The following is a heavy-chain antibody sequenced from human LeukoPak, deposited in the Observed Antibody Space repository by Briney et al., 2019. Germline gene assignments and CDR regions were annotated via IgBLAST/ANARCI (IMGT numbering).Heavy chain of an antibody. V-gene: IGHV1-2*02. CDR1: GYTFTGYY. CDR2: INPNSGGT. D-gene: IGHD3-10*01. J-gene: IGHJ4*02. CDR3: ARDSNTYYYGSGSYYNDDY. Sequence: ASVKVSCKASGYTFTGYYMHWVRQAPGQGLEWMGWINPNSGGTNYAQKFQGRVTMTRDTSISTAYMELSRLRSDDTAVYYCARDSNTYYYGSGSYYNDDYWGQGTLVTVSS.